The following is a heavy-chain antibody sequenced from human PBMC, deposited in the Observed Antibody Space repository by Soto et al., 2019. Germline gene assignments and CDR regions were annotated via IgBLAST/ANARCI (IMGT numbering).Heavy chain of an antibody. J-gene: IGHJ5*02. D-gene: IGHD1-26*01. CDR3: AKNQGVELVPLATVDWFDP. CDR2: ISGSGFRK. Sequence: LRLSCAASGFTFENFGMSWVRQAPGKGLEWISSISGSGFRKYYADSVKGRFTISRDNSKSTVYLELNNLSAEDTAVYHCAKNQGVELVPLATVDWFDPWGQGSVVTVSS. V-gene: IGHV3-23*01. CDR1: GFTFENFG.